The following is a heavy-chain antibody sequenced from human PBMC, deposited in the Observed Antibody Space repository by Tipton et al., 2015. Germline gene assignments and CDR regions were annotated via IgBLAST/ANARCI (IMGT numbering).Heavy chain of an antibody. J-gene: IGHJ4*02. Sequence: GSLRLSCAASGITLRNYNMNWVRQAPGKGLEWVSSITSGSKYIYYADSVKGRFTISRDNAKNSLYLQMNSLRPDDSAVYYCAKEAPGDLSGTFDSWGQGIPVSVSS. CDR3: AKEAPGDLSGTFDS. CDR2: ITSGSKYI. V-gene: IGHV3-21*04. D-gene: IGHD1-26*01. CDR1: GITLRNYN.